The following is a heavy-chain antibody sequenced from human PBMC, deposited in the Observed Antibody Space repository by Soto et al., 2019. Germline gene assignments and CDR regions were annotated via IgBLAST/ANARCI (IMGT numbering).Heavy chain of an antibody. Sequence: QVQLQESGPGLVKPSETLSLTCTVSGGSISSYYWSWIRQPPGKGLEWIGYIYYSGSTNYNPSLKSRVTISVDTSKNQFSLKLSSVTAADTAVYYCARGGYSYGSSGMDVWGQGTTVTVSS. CDR2: IYYSGST. CDR1: GGSISSYY. D-gene: IGHD5-18*01. V-gene: IGHV4-59*08. CDR3: ARGGYSYGSSGMDV. J-gene: IGHJ6*02.